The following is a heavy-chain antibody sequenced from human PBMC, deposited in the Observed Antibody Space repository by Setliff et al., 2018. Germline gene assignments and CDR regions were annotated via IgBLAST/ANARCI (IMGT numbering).Heavy chain of an antibody. J-gene: IGHJ3*02. Sequence: SETLSLTCTVSGGSISSGGYYRSWIRQHPGKGLEWIGYIYYSGSTYYNPSLKSRVTISVDTSKNQFSLKLSSVTAADTAVYYCARVALVVVIRNAFDIWGQGTMVTVSS. CDR1: GGSISSGGYY. V-gene: IGHV4-31*03. D-gene: IGHD2-21*01. CDR3: ARVALVVVIRNAFDI. CDR2: IYYSGST.